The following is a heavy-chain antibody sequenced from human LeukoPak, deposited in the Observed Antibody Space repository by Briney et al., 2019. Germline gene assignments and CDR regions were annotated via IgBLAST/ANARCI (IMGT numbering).Heavy chain of an antibody. CDR1: GGSFSGYY. CDR3: ARRIYTYYYDSSGYYFDC. J-gene: IGHJ4*02. V-gene: IGHV4-34*01. CDR2: INHSGST. Sequence: SETLSLTCAVYGGSFSGYYWSWIRQPPGKGLEWIGEINHSGSTNYNPSLKSRVTISVDTSKNQFSPKLSSVTAADTAVYYCARRIYTYYYDSSGYYFDCWGQGTLVTVSS. D-gene: IGHD3-22*01.